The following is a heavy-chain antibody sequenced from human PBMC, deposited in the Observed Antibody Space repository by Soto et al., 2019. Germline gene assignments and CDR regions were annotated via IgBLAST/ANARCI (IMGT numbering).Heavy chain of an antibody. Sequence: PGGSLRLSCAASGFTFSNAWMNWVRQAPGKGLEWVGRIKSKTDGGTTDYAAPVKGRFTISRDNAKNTLYLQMNSLRAEDTAVYYCVRDDFGLGIDYWGQGTLVTVSS. V-gene: IGHV3-15*07. D-gene: IGHD1-1*01. CDR3: VRDDFGLGIDY. CDR2: IKSKTDGGTT. J-gene: IGHJ4*02. CDR1: GFTFSNAW.